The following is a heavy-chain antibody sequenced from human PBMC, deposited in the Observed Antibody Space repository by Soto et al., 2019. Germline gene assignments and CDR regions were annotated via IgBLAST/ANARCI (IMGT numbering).Heavy chain of an antibody. CDR1: GFXFSSYG. CDR2: ISYDGSNK. D-gene: IGHD6-19*01. J-gene: IGHJ4*02. Sequence: GGSLXLSCAASGFXFSSYGMHWVRQAPGKGLEWVAVISYDGSNKYYADSVKGRFTISRDNSKNTLYLQMNSLRAEDTAVYYCAKGEQWLVLDYWGQGTLVTRLL. CDR3: AKGEQWLVLDY. V-gene: IGHV3-30*18.